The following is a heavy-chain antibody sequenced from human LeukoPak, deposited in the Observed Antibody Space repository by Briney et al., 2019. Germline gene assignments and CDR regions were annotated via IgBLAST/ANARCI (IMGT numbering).Heavy chain of an antibody. V-gene: IGHV1-3*02. CDR2: SNAGNGNS. Sequence: GASVKVSCKASVYSFTSYAMHWVRQAPGQRLEWRGWSNAGNGNSKYSQEFQGRVTITRDTSASTAYMELSSLRSEDMAVFYCARGTYGSGSYYLDYWGQGTLVTVSS. CDR3: ARGTYGSGSYYLDY. J-gene: IGHJ4*02. D-gene: IGHD3-10*01. CDR1: VYSFTSYA.